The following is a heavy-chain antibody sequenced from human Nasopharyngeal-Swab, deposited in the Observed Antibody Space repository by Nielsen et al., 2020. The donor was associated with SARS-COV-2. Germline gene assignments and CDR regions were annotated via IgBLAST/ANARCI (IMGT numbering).Heavy chain of an antibody. CDR1: GFTFSSYS. Sequence: GGSLRLSCAASGFTFSSYSMNWVRQAPGKGLEWVSSISSSSSYIYYADSVKGRFTISRDNAKNSLYLQTNSLRAEDTAVYYCASVRLGYCSGGSCYSDYYWGQGTLVTVSS. CDR3: ASVRLGYCSGGSCYSDYY. V-gene: IGHV3-21*01. J-gene: IGHJ4*02. CDR2: ISSSSSYI. D-gene: IGHD2-15*01.